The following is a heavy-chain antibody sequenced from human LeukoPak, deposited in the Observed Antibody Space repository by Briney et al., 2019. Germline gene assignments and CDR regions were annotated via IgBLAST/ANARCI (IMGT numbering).Heavy chain of an antibody. J-gene: IGHJ3*02. Sequence: PSETLSLTCTVSGGSISSYYWSWIRQPAGKGLEWIGRIYTSGSTNYNPSLKSRVTMSVDTSKNQFSLKPSSVTAADTAVYYCARNIEYSSSSCAFDIWGQGTMVTVSS. CDR1: GGSISSYY. V-gene: IGHV4-4*07. CDR3: ARNIEYSSSSCAFDI. CDR2: IYTSGST. D-gene: IGHD6-6*01.